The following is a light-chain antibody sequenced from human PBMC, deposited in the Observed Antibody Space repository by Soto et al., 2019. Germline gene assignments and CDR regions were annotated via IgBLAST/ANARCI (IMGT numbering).Light chain of an antibody. CDR3: QHYNSYSEA. V-gene: IGKV1-5*03. CDR1: QTISSW. CDR2: KAS. Sequence: DIHMTQSPSTLSGSVGDRVTFTSRASQTISSWLAWYQQKPGKAPKLLIYKASTLKSGVPSRFSGSGSGTEFTLTISSLQPDDFATYYCQHYNSYSEAFGQGTKVDIK. J-gene: IGKJ1*01.